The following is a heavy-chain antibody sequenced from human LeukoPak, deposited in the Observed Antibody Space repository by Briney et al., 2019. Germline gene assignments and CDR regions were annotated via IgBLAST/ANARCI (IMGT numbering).Heavy chain of an antibody. V-gene: IGHV3-21*01. CDR2: ISSSSSYI. CDR1: GFNFQDYG. Sequence: GGSLRLSCAASGFNFQDYGMTWVRQAPGKGLEWVSSISSSSSYIYYADSVKGRFTISRDSAKNSLYLQMNSLRAEDTAVYYCARTPRWSGYDYFDYWGQGTLVTVSS. D-gene: IGHD3-3*01. CDR3: ARTPRWSGYDYFDY. J-gene: IGHJ4*02.